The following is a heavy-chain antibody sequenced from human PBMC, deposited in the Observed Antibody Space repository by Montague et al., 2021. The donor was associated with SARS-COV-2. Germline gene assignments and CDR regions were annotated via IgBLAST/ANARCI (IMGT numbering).Heavy chain of an antibody. J-gene: IGHJ5*02. CDR1: GASISTGSDY. Sequence: SETLPLTCTVSGASISTGSDYWTWIRQRPGRGLEWIGNIYYSGGXTYNPSLKSRVTISADTSKNLFSLTLKSVTASDTAVYYCARDRGDIYGGNSAWFDPWGQGTLVTVSS. CDR2: IYYSGGX. V-gene: IGHV4-61*03. CDR3: ARDRGDIYGGNSAWFDP. D-gene: IGHD4-23*01.